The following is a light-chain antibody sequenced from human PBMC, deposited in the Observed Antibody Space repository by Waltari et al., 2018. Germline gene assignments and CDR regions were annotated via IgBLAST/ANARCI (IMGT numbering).Light chain of an antibody. CDR1: SSDVGGYTF. J-gene: IGLJ3*02. CDR3: CSYAGYYTV. Sequence: QSALTQPRSVSGSPGQSVTIVCTGTSSDVGGYTFVPWYQQYPGKAPKLVIYDVNKRPSGVPDRFSGSKSGNTASLIISGLQTEDEADYYCCSYAGYYTVFGGGTKVAVL. CDR2: DVN. V-gene: IGLV2-11*01.